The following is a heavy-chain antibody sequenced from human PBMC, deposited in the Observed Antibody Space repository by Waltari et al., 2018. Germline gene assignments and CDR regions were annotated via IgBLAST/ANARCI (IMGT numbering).Heavy chain of an antibody. CDR2: IYTSGST. Sequence: QEQLQESGPGLVKPSETLSLTCTVSGGSISSYYWSWIRQPPGKGLEWIGYIYTSGSTNYNPSLKSRVTISVDTSKNQFSLKLSSVTAADTAVYYCAREKAKRGCGGDCYSRGFDYWGQGTLVTVSS. V-gene: IGHV4-4*09. CDR3: AREKAKRGCGGDCYSRGFDY. J-gene: IGHJ4*02. CDR1: GGSISSYY. D-gene: IGHD2-21*01.